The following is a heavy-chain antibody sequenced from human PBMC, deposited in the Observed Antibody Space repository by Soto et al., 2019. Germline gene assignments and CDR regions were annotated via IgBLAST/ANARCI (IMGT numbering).Heavy chain of an antibody. J-gene: IGHJ4*02. V-gene: IGHV4-39*01. CDR2: IYYSGST. D-gene: IGHD3-22*01. CDR3: ARHGYYYDSSGYTY. Sequence: PSETLSLTCTVSGGSISSSSYYWGWIRQPPGKGLEWIGSIYYSGSTYYNPSLKSRVTISVDTSKNQFSLKLSSVTAADTAVYYGARHGYYYDSSGYTYWGQGTLVTVSS. CDR1: GGSISSSSYY.